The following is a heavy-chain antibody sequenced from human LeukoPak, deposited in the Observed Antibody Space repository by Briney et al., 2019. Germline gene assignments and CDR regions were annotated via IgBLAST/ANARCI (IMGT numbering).Heavy chain of an antibody. CDR1: GGSFSGYY. CDR2: INHSGST. CDR3: ARGVIAVAGLGWFDP. J-gene: IGHJ5*02. D-gene: IGHD6-19*01. V-gene: IGHV4-34*01. Sequence: SETLSLTCAVYGGSFSGYYWSWIRQPPGKGLEWIGEINHSGSTNYNPSLKSRVTISVDTSKNQFSLKLSSMTAADTAVYYCARGVIAVAGLGWFDPWGQGTLVTVSS.